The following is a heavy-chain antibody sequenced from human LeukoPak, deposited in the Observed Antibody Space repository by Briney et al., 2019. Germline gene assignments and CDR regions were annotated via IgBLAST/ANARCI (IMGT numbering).Heavy chain of an antibody. J-gene: IGHJ3*02. V-gene: IGHV3-23*01. CDR2: ITGSGGST. CDR3: ARARGHYYDSSGSPFDI. CDR1: GFTFTTYA. D-gene: IGHD3-22*01. Sequence: GGSLRLSCAASGFTFTTYALTWVRQAPGKGLEWVSAITGSGGSTYYADSVRGRFTISRDNSKNTLYLQMNSLRAEDTAVYYCARARGHYYDSSGSPFDIWGQGTMVTVSS.